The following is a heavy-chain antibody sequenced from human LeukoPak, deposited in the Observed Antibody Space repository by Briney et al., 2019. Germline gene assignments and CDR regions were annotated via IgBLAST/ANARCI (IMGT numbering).Heavy chain of an antibody. CDR1: GFTFDDYA. V-gene: IGHV3-9*03. CDR2: ISWNSGFI. Sequence: LGGSLRLSCAASGFTFDDYAMHWVRQTPGMGLEWVSGISWNSGFIGYADSVRGRFTISRDNAKNSLYLQMNSLRAEDMALYYCAKADWEPQYYDFWSGYYTGAFDIWGQGTMVTVSS. CDR3: AKADWEPQYYDFWSGYYTGAFDI. D-gene: IGHD3-3*01. J-gene: IGHJ3*02.